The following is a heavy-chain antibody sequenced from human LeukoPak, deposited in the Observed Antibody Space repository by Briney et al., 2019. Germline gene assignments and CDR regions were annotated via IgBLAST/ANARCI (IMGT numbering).Heavy chain of an antibody. Sequence: GGSLRLSCAASGFRFSSFSMNWVCQAPGKGLEWISYITSTSSSTYYADSVQGRFTISRDNAKNSLYLQLNSLRAEDTAVYYCARAIASYGDSAYWGQGTLVTVSS. CDR3: ARAIASYGDSAY. CDR2: ITSTSSST. D-gene: IGHD4-17*01. V-gene: IGHV3-48*04. CDR1: GFRFSSFS. J-gene: IGHJ4*02.